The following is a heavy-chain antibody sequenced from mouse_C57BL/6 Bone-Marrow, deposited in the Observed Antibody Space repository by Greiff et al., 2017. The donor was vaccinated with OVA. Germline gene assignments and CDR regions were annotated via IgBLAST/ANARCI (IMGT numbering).Heavy chain of an antibody. Sequence: VQLQESGAELVRPGASVTLSCTASGYTFTDYEMHWVKQTPVHGLEWIGAIDPETGGTAYNQKFKGKAILTADKSSSTAYMELRSLTSEDSAVYYCTRRGSSYEDYWGQGTTLTVSS. CDR3: TRRGSSYEDY. V-gene: IGHV1-15*01. J-gene: IGHJ2*01. D-gene: IGHD1-1*01. CDR2: IDPETGGT. CDR1: GYTFTDYE.